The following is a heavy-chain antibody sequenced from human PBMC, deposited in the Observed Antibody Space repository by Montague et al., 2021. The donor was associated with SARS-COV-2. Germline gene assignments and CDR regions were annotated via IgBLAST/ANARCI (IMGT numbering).Heavy chain of an antibody. CDR3: ARRGRKLLPVATTIGGFDN. J-gene: IGHJ3*02. CDR1: GGSISSSNYY. CDR2: IYDSGST. D-gene: IGHD5-12*01. V-gene: IGHV4-39*02. Sequence: SETLSLTCTVSGGSISSSNYYWDWIRQPPGKGLEWIGSIYDSGSTYYNPSLKSRVTIYVDTSKNHFSLKLSSVTAADTAVYYCARRGRKLLPVATTIGGFDNWGQGTMVTVSS.